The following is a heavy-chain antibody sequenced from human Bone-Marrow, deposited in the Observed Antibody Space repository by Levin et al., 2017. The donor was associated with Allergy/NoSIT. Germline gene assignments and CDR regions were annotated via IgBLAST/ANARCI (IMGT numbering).Heavy chain of an antibody. D-gene: IGHD3-10*01. CDR2: IYYSGST. Sequence: SQTLSLTCTVSGGSISSYYWSWIRQPPGKGLEWIGYIYYSGSTNYNPSLKSRVTISVDTSKNQFSLKLSSVTAADTAVYYCARDYGSGIFFDAFDIWGQGTMVTVSS. CDR3: ARDYGSGIFFDAFDI. V-gene: IGHV4-59*01. CDR1: GGSISSYY. J-gene: IGHJ3*02.